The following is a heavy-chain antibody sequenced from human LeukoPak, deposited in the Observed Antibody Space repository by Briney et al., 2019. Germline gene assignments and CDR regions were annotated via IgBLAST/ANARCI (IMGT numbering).Heavy chain of an antibody. CDR2: INHSGST. V-gene: IGHV4-34*01. J-gene: IGHJ5*02. D-gene: IGHD2-2*01. Sequence: PSETLSLTCAVYGGSFSGYYWSWIRQPPGKGLELIGEINHSGSTNYNPSLKSRVTISVATSKNQFSLKLSSVTDADTAVYYCAMMFARTRDCSSTSCYAGKITNWFDPWGQGTLVTVSS. CDR1: GGSFSGYY. CDR3: AMMFARTRDCSSTSCYAGKITNWFDP.